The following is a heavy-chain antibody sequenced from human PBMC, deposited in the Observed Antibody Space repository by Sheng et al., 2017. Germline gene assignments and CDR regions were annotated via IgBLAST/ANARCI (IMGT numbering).Heavy chain of an antibody. CDR2: INHSGST. D-gene: IGHD3-10*01. J-gene: IGHJ4*02. Sequence: QVQLQQWGAGLLKPSDTMSLTCAVYGGSFSGYYWSWIRQPPGKGLEWIGEINHSGSTNYNPSLKSRVTISVDTSKNQFSLKLSSVTAADTAVYYCARGSGGAIFDFDYWGQGTLVTVSS. CDR3: ARGSGGAIFDFDY. CDR1: GGSFSGYY. V-gene: IGHV4-34*01.